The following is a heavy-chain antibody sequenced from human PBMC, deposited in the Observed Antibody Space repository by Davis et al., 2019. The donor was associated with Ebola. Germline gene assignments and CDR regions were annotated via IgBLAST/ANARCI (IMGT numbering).Heavy chain of an antibody. CDR1: GGSISSYY. J-gene: IGHJ5*02. D-gene: IGHD2-2*03. CDR2: IYYSGST. CDR3: ARWMNWFDP. Sequence: PSETLSLTCTVSGGSISSYYWSWIRQPPGKGLEWIGYIYYSGSTNYNPSLRSRVTISVDTSKNQFSLKLSSVTDADTAVYYCARWMNWFDPWGQGTLVTVSS. V-gene: IGHV4-59*08.